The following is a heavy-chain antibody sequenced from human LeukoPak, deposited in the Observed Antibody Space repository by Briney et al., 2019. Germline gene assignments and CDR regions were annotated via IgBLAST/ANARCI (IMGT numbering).Heavy chain of an antibody. CDR3: ARGARHYGSYDAIDM. CDR2: ISSSGSTR. J-gene: IGHJ3*02. CDR1: GFTFSSYE. D-gene: IGHD3-10*01. Sequence: GGSLRLSCAASGFTFSSYEMNWVRQAPGKGLEWVSYISSSGSTRYYADSVKGRLTISRDNAKNSLFLQMNSLRAEDTALYYCARGARHYGSYDAIDMWGQGTLVTVSS. V-gene: IGHV3-48*03.